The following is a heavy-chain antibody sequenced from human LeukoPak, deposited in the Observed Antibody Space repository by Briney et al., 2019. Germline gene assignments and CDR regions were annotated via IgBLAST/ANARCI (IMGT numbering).Heavy chain of an antibody. Sequence: GGSLRLSCAASGFTCSSYWMSWVRQAPGKGQEWVANIKQDGSEKYYVDSVKGRFTISRDNAKNSLYLQMNSLRAEDTAVYYCARVRSAMVTGYFDYWGQGTLVTVSS. V-gene: IGHV3-7*01. J-gene: IGHJ4*02. CDR3: ARVRSAMVTGYFDY. D-gene: IGHD5-18*01. CDR1: GFTCSSYW. CDR2: IKQDGSEK.